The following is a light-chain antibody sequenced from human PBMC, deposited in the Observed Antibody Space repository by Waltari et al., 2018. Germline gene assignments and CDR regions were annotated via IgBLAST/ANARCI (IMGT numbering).Light chain of an antibody. V-gene: IGKV4-1*01. CDR3: QQYYTVSRT. CDR1: ETILFNSNNKNY. CDR2: WAS. Sequence: DIVMTQSPDSLAVPLGERATINCKSSETILFNSNNKNYLALYQQKEGQPPKLLVYWASTRESGVPDRVSGSGSGTDFTLTISSLQAEDVAVYYCQQYYTVSRTFGQGTRVEIK. J-gene: IGKJ1*01.